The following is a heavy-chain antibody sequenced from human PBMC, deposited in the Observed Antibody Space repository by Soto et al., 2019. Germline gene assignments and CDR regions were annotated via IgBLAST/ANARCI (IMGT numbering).Heavy chain of an antibody. V-gene: IGHV4-31*03. Sequence: QVQLQESGPGLVKPPQTLSLTCSVSGGSINSGGYYWTWIRQHPGKGLEWIGNIFYSGSTSYNPSLKSRLTISIDTSKTHFSLRLTSVTAADTAVYYCARNSVSKKIDFWGQGTLVTVSS. J-gene: IGHJ4*02. CDR3: ARNSVSKKIDF. CDR1: GGSINSGGYY. D-gene: IGHD1-26*01. CDR2: IFYSGST.